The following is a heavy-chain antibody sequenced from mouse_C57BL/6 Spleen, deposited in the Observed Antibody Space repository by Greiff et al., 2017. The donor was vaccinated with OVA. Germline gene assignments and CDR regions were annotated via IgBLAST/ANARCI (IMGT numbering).Heavy chain of an antibody. Sequence: QVQLQQPGAELVKPGASVKLSCKASGYTFTSYWMQWVKQRPGQGLEWIGEIDPSDSYTNYNQKFKGKATLTVDTSSSTAYMQLSSLTSEDSAVYYCAKANWDDYFDYWGQGTTRTVSS. D-gene: IGHD4-1*01. CDR2: IDPSDSYT. CDR3: AKANWDDYFDY. CDR1: GYTFTSYW. V-gene: IGHV1-50*01. J-gene: IGHJ2*01.